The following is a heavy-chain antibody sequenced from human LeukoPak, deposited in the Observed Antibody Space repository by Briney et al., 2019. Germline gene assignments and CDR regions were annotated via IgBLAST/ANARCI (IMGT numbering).Heavy chain of an antibody. CDR1: GFGFSGYG. CDR3: ARDPGTVTTDYAFDI. D-gene: IGHD4-17*01. Sequence: GKSLRLSCVASGFGFSGYGMHWVRQAPGKGLEWVAVISYDGGNKYYADSVKGRFTISRDNSKNTLYLQMNSLRVEDTAVYYCARDPGTVTTDYAFDIWGQGTMVTVSS. V-gene: IGHV3-30*03. J-gene: IGHJ3*02. CDR2: ISYDGGNK.